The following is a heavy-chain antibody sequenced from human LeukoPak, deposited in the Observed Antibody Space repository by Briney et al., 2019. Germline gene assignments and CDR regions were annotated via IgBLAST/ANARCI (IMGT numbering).Heavy chain of an antibody. CDR3: ARPNITSYYDSRGYDAFDV. J-gene: IGHJ3*01. D-gene: IGHD3-22*01. CDR1: GYRFNAYW. Sequence: GESLKISCKGSGYRFNAYWIAWVRQMPGKGLEWMGIIYPDDSDTRYSPSFQGQVTISADKSVRTAYLQRSSLKASDTAMYYCARPNITSYYDSRGYDAFDVWGQGTMVTVSS. CDR2: IYPDDSDT. V-gene: IGHV5-51*01.